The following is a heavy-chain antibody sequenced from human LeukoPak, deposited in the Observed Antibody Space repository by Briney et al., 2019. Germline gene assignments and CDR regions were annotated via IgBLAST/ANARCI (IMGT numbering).Heavy chain of an antibody. D-gene: IGHD3-16*01. J-gene: IGHJ6*03. CDR3: ARGGLTPDYYYYYMDV. Sequence: PSETLSLTCTVSGGSISSYYWSWIRQLPGKGLEWIGYIYYSGSTNYNPSLKSRVTISVDTSKNQFSLKLSSVTAADTAVYYCARGGLTPDYYYYYMDVWGKGTTVTISS. CDR2: IYYSGST. V-gene: IGHV4-59*01. CDR1: GGSISSYY.